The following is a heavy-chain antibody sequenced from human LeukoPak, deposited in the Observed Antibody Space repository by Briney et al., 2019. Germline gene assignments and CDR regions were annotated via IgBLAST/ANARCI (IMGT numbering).Heavy chain of an antibody. CDR3: ARRVGATGRVV. Sequence: PGGSLRLSCAASGFTFSSYEMNWVRQAPGKGLEWVSYISSSGSTIYYADSVKGRFTISRDNSKNTLYLQMNSLRAEDTAVYYCARRVGATGRVVWGQGTLVTVSS. CDR1: GFTFSSYE. CDR2: ISSSGSTI. D-gene: IGHD1-26*01. V-gene: IGHV3-48*03. J-gene: IGHJ4*02.